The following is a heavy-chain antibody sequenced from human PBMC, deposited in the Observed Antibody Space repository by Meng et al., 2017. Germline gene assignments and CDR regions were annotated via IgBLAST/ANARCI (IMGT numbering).Heavy chain of an antibody. D-gene: IGHD3-22*01. Sequence: SETLSLTCTVSGGSVSSGSYYWTWIRQPPGKGLEWIGYIHYSGSTNYNPSLKSRVTISVDTSKNQFSLKLSSVTAADTAVYYCARGGYFYGSSGYWPYFGYWGQGALVTGAS. CDR2: IHYSGST. CDR1: GGSVSSGSYY. CDR3: ARGGYFYGSSGYWPYFGY. V-gene: IGHV4-61*01. J-gene: IGHJ4*02.